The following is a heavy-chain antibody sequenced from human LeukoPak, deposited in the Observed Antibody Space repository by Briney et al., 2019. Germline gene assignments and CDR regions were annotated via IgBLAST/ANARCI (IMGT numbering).Heavy chain of an antibody. CDR2: VSASGSAT. Sequence: GGSLRLSCTASGFIFSNYAMTWVRQAPGKGLEWVSTVSASGSATYYADSVKGRCTISRDNSKNTLYLQMNTLRAEDTAVYYCTKRGIAVVGSNCFDPWGQGTLVTVSS. CDR3: TKRGIAVVGSNCFDP. J-gene: IGHJ5*02. D-gene: IGHD6-13*01. CDR1: GFIFSNYA. V-gene: IGHV3-23*01.